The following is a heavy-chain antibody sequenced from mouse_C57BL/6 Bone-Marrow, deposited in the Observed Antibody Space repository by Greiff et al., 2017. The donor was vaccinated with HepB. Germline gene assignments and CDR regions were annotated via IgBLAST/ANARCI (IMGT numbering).Heavy chain of an antibody. D-gene: IGHD2-4*01. Sequence: QVQLKQSGAELARPGASVKMSCKASGYTFTSNTMHWVKQRPGQGLEWIGYINPSSGYTKYNQKFKDKATLTADKSSSTAYMQLSSLTSEDSAVYYCAFYDYDYFDYWGQGTTLTVSS. V-gene: IGHV1-4*01. CDR1: GYTFTSNT. J-gene: IGHJ2*01. CDR3: AFYDYDYFDY. CDR2: INPSSGYT.